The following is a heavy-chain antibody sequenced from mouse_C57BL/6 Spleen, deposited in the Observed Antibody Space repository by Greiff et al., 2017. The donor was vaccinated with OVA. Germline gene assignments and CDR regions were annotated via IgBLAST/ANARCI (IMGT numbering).Heavy chain of an antibody. CDR2: IWSDGST. Sequence: QVQLKESGPGLVAPSQSLSITCTVSGFSLTSYGVHWVRQPPGKGLEWLVVIWSDGSTTYNSALKSRLSISKDNSKSQVFLKMNSLQTDDTAMYYCARHEGTAHATWFAYWGQGTLVTVSA. D-gene: IGHD3-2*02. CDR1: GFSLTSYG. J-gene: IGHJ3*01. CDR3: ARHEGTAHATWFAY. V-gene: IGHV2-6-1*01.